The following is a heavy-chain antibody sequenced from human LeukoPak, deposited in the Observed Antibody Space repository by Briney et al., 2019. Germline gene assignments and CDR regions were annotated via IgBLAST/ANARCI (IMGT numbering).Heavy chain of an antibody. CDR1: GGSISSSSYY. V-gene: IGHV4-39*01. J-gene: IGHJ4*02. D-gene: IGHD4-23*01. Sequence: SETLSLTCTVSGGSISSSSYYWGWIRQPPGKGLEWIGTIYYSGSTYYNPSLKSRATISVDTSKNQFSLDLSSVTAADTAVYYCARYDRVTVAYYFDYWGQGTLVTVSS. CDR2: IYYSGST. CDR3: ARYDRVTVAYYFDY.